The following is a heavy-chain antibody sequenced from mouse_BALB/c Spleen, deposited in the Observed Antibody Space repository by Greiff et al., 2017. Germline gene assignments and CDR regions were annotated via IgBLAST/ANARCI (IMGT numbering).Heavy chain of an antibody. J-gene: IGHJ4*01. Sequence: EVHLVESGGGLVQPGGSRKLSCAASGFTFSDYGMAWVRQAPGKGPEWVAFISNLAYSIYYADTVTGRFTISRENAKNTLYLEMSSLRSEDTAMYYCARDGKDYDGKGYAMDYWGQGTSVTVSS. V-gene: IGHV5-15*02. CDR2: ISNLAYSI. D-gene: IGHD2-4*01. CDR3: ARDGKDYDGKGYAMDY. CDR1: GFTFSDYG.